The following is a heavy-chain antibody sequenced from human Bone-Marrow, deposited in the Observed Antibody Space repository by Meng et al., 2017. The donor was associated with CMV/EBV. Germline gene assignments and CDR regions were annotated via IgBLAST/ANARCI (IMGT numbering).Heavy chain of an antibody. CDR2: ISAYNGNT. CDR3: ARGHYYDSSGYYWGADYFDY. J-gene: IGHJ4*02. V-gene: IGHV1-18*01. CDR1: GYTFTSYD. D-gene: IGHD3-22*01. Sequence: ASVKVSCKTSGYTFTSYDINWVRQAPGQGLEWMGWISAYNGNTNYAQKLQGRVTMTTDTSTSTAYMELRSLRSDDTAVYYCARGHYYDSSGYYWGADYFDYWGQGTLVTVSS.